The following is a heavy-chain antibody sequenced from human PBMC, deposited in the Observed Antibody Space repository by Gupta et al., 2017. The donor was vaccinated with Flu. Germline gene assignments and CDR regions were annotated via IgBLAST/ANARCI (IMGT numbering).Heavy chain of an antibody. Sequence: QITLKESGPTLVKHTETLTLTCSFSGFSITPTAVGVVWVRQPPGGALEWLGIIYWCDDVRYNPSLEKGLTITKNASVNIVVLRMTSVDPADTGTYYCAHRGYDVDDGGWFDPWGQGIVVTVSS. CDR2: IYWCDDV. D-gene: IGHD3-3*01. V-gene: IGHV2-5*01. CDR3: AHRGYDVDDGGWFDP. CDR1: GFSITPTAVG. J-gene: IGHJ5*02.